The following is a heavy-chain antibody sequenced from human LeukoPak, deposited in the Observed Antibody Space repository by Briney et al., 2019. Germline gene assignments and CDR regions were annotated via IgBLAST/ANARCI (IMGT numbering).Heavy chain of an antibody. Sequence: GGSLRLSCAASRFTFSRYGMHWVRQAPGKGLEWVAFIRYDGSDKYYADSVKGRFTISRDNAKNSLFLQMNSLRAEDTAVYYCARVLRYCSGGNCYSGGLGYMDVWGKGTTVTISS. CDR3: ARVLRYCSGGNCYSGGLGYMDV. V-gene: IGHV3-30*02. D-gene: IGHD2-15*01. CDR2: IRYDGSDK. CDR1: RFTFSRYG. J-gene: IGHJ6*03.